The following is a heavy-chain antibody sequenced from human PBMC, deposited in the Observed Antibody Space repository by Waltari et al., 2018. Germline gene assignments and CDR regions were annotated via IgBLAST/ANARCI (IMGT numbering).Heavy chain of an antibody. Sequence: QVQLVQSGAEVKKPGASVKVSCKASGYTFTSYDINWVRQATGQGLGWKGWMNPNSGNTGNAQKFQGRGTMTRNTSISTAYMELSSLRSEDTAVYYCARVRGYCSSTSCVKYNWFDPWGQGTLVTVSS. D-gene: IGHD2-2*01. V-gene: IGHV1-8*01. CDR1: GYTFTSYD. CDR3: ARVRGYCSSTSCVKYNWFDP. CDR2: MNPNSGNT. J-gene: IGHJ5*02.